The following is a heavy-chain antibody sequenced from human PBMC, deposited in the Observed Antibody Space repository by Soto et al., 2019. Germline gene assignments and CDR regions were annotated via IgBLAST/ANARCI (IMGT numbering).Heavy chain of an antibody. D-gene: IGHD5-18*01. CDR3: ARDGGYSYAAVGYGMDV. V-gene: IGHV1-18*01. Sequence: ASVKVCYKDCGYTFKSVGISGVRLAPEQGLEWMGWISAYNGNTNYAQKLQGRVTMTTDTSTSTAYMELRSLRSDDTAVYYCARDGGYSYAAVGYGMDVWGQGTTVTVSS. J-gene: IGHJ6*02. CDR2: ISAYNGNT. CDR1: GYTFKSVG.